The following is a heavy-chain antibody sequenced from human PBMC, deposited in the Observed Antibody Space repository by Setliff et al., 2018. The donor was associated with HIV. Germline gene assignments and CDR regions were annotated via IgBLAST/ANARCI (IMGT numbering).Heavy chain of an antibody. V-gene: IGHV4-59*11. CDR3: ARVARVHPFDP. CDR2: IYYTGIP. Sequence: SETPVLTCSVFGGSMNSHYWSWIRQPPGKGLEWIGLIYYTGIPTYNTSLKSRVTMSVDRSKNQFSLRLTSVTAADTAMYYCARVARVHPFDPWGQGTLVTVSS. CDR1: GGSMNSHY. J-gene: IGHJ5*02.